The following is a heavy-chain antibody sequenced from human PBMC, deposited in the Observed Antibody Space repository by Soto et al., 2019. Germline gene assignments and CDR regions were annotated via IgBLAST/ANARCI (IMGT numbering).Heavy chain of an antibody. D-gene: IGHD7-27*01. CDR1: GGSITSYY. Sequence: QVQLQESGPGLVKTSETLSLTCTVSGGSITSYYWMWIRQPPGKGLEWIGYIYYSGSTNYNPSLKSRGTMSVDASKNQFSLKVSSVTAADTAVYYCAREAPGAGWFAPWGQGTLVTVSS. V-gene: IGHV4-59*01. J-gene: IGHJ5*02. CDR3: AREAPGAGWFAP. CDR2: IYYSGST.